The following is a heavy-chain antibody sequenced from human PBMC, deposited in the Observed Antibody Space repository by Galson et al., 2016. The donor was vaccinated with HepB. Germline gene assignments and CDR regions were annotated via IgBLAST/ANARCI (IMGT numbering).Heavy chain of an antibody. CDR3: AKEARWGGRYYLDY. CDR1: GFSFSPFG. CDR2: IWPDGKNS. J-gene: IGHJ4*02. Sequence: SLRLSCAASGFSFSPFGMHWVRQAPGKGLEWVAVIWPDGKNSRYTDSVQGRFTISRDNSRNTLYLQMNNLRVEDTAVYYCAKEARWGGRYYLDYWGRGTLVTVSS. D-gene: IGHD3-16*01. V-gene: IGHV3-33*06.